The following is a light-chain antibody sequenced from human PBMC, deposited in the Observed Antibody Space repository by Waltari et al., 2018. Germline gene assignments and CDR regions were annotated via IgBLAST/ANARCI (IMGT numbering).Light chain of an antibody. CDR1: SSNIGNNY. J-gene: IGLJ3*02. V-gene: IGLV1-51*01. Sequence: QSVLTQPPSVSAAPGQKVTISCSGRSSNIGNNYVSWYQQAPGTAPKLLIYDNNKRPSGIPDRFSGSKSGTSATLGITGLQTGDEADYYCGTWDSSLGPGRVFGGGTKLTVL. CDR2: DNN. CDR3: GTWDSSLGPGRV.